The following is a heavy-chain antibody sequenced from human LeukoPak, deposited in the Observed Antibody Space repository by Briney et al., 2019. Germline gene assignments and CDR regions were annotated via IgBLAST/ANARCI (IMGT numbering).Heavy chain of an antibody. V-gene: IGHV3-30-3*01. Sequence: SGGSLRLSCAASGFTFRNYVIHWVRQAPGKGLEWVAVTSSDLNVKLYADSVKGRFTISRDNSRSTLYLQMNSLRPEDTAINYCAREGYYGSGSPPSLYFDYWGQGTLVTVSS. J-gene: IGHJ4*02. CDR3: AREGYYGSGSPPSLYFDY. D-gene: IGHD3-10*01. CDR2: TSSDLNVK. CDR1: GFTFRNYV.